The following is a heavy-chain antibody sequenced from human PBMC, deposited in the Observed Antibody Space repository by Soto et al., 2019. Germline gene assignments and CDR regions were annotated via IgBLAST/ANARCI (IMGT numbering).Heavy chain of an antibody. J-gene: IGHJ4*02. D-gene: IGHD6-25*01. CDR2: MNPNNGNA. CDR1: GFTFITYD. CDR3: ARRKERSGPYYLDL. Sequence: APVKVSCKASGFTFITYDFSWVQQAAGQGLEWMGWMNPNNGNAGFAQKFRGRINMTRNTSISTAYLELSSLRSDDSAVYFCARRKERSGPYYLDLWGQGTQVTVSS. V-gene: IGHV1-8*01.